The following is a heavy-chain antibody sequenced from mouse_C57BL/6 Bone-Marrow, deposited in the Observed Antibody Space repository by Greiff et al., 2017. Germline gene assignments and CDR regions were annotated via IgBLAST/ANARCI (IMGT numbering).Heavy chain of an antibody. D-gene: IGHD1-1*01. CDR2: IRSKSNNYAT. Sequence: EVKLVESGGGLVQPKGSLKLSCAASGFSFNTYAMNWVRQAPGKGLEWVARIRSKSNNYATYYADSVKDRFTISRDDSESMLYLQMNNLKTEDTAMYYCVTGTVVAHWYFDVWGTGTTVTVSS. CDR1: GFSFNTYA. J-gene: IGHJ1*03. V-gene: IGHV10-1*01. CDR3: VTGTVVAHWYFDV.